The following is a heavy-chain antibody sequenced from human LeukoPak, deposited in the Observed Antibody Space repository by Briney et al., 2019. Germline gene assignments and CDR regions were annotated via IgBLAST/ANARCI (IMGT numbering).Heavy chain of an antibody. CDR3: ARDGRGSYDSPNDVSYYIDF. J-gene: IGHJ4*02. V-gene: IGHV3-7*01. D-gene: IGHD3-22*01. CDR1: GFTFSRCW. CDR2: INQDGTKI. Sequence: PGGTLRLSCAASGFTFSRCWMSWVRQAPGKGLEWVANINQDGTKIYSVGSVKGRFTISRDNAKNSMYLQMNSLGPEDTAVYYCARDGRGSYDSPNDVSYYIDFWGQGTLVTLCS.